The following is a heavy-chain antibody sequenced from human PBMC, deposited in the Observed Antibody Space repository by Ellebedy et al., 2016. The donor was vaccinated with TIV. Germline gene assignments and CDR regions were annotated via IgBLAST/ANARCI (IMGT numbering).Heavy chain of an antibody. J-gene: IGHJ4*02. CDR3: AKDPPRWYYFDY. V-gene: IGHV3-74*01. D-gene: IGHD6-13*01. Sequence: GGSLRLSCVASGFTFSSSWMHWVRQAPGKGLVWVSLIRGDGTTTAYADSVEGRFTISRDNSKNTLYLQMNSLRAEDTAVYYCAKDPPRWYYFDYWGQGTLVTVSS. CDR1: GFTFSSSW. CDR2: IRGDGTTT.